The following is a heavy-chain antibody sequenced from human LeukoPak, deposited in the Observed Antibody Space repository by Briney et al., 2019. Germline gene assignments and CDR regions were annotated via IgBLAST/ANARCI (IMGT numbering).Heavy chain of an antibody. Sequence: GGSLRLSCAASGFTFSSSAVRSVRQAPGKGLEWVSSIRGSGGSTYRADSVKGRFTISRDNSKNTLYLQMNSLRAEDTALYYCAKDRSGTNDICHGHFDYWGEGTLVTVSS. J-gene: IGHJ4*02. CDR2: IRGSGGST. CDR3: AKDRSGTNDICHGHFDY. CDR1: GFTFSSSA. V-gene: IGHV3-23*01. D-gene: IGHD2-8*01.